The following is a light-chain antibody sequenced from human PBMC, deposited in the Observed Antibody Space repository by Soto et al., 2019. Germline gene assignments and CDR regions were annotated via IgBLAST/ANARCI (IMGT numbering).Light chain of an antibody. J-gene: IGKJ1*01. CDR1: QSVSSSY. Sequence: EIVLTQSPGTLSLSPGEIATLSCRASQSVSSSYLAWYQQKPGQAPRLLIYGASSMDTGIPDRFSGSGSVTDFTLTISRLEPEDFAVYYCHQYDSSPVTFGQGTKVEIK. CDR3: HQYDSSPVT. V-gene: IGKV3-20*01. CDR2: GAS.